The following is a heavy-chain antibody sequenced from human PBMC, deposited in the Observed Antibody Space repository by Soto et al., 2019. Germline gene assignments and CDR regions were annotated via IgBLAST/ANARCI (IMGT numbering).Heavy chain of an antibody. D-gene: IGHD6-13*01. J-gene: IGHJ3*02. Sequence: GGSLRLSCAASGFTFSSFAMSWVRQAPGKGLEWVSTITGSGAVTYHADSVKGRFTISRDNSRNTLHLQMNSLRADDTAIYSCAKDRDTSSWTGAYDIWGQGTLVTVSS. CDR3: AKDRDTSSWTGAYDI. V-gene: IGHV3-23*01. CDR1: GFTFSSFA. CDR2: ITGSGAVT.